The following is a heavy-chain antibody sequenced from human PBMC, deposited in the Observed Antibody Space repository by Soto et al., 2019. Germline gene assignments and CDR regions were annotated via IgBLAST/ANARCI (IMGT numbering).Heavy chain of an antibody. Sequence: GASVNVSCKASGYTFTSYGISWVRQAPGQGLEWMGWISAYNGNTNYAQKLQGRVTMTTDTSTSTAYMELRSLRSDDTAVYYCARDYDILTGALSFDYWGQGTLVTVSS. CDR1: GYTFTSYG. CDR2: ISAYNGNT. J-gene: IGHJ4*02. CDR3: ARDYDILTGALSFDY. D-gene: IGHD3-9*01. V-gene: IGHV1-18*01.